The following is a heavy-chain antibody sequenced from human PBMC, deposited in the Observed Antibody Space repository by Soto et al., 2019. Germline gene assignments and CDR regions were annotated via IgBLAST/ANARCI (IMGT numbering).Heavy chain of an antibody. D-gene: IGHD6-19*01. CDR2: VSKSDYT. CDR3: TREDSIIIPAVADF. CDR1: GFTFTNYG. Sequence: GGSLRLSCTVSGFTFTNYGINWVRQAPGKGLEWVSSVSKSDYTYYSDSVKGRFTISRDNAKNSVSLQMNNLTAEDTAVYYCTREDSIIIPAVADFWGQGTLVTVSS. J-gene: IGHJ4*02. V-gene: IGHV3-21*01.